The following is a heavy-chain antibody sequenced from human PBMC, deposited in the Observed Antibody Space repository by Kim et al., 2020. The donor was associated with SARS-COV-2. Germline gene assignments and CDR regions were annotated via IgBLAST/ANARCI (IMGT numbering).Heavy chain of an antibody. D-gene: IGHD4-17*01. CDR3: ARHDYGGNSEFDP. V-gene: IGHV4-39*01. CDR2: IYYSGST. J-gene: IGHJ5*02. CDR1: GGSISSSSYY. Sequence: SETLSLTCTVSGGSISSSSYYWGWIRQPPGKGLEWIGSIYYSGSTYYNPSLKSRVTISVDTSKNQFSLKLSSVTAADTAVYYCARHDYGGNSEFDPWGQGTLVTVSS.